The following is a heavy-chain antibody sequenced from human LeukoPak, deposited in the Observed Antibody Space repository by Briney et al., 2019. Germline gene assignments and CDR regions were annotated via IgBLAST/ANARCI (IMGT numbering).Heavy chain of an antibody. V-gene: IGHV3-30*02. D-gene: IGHD3-22*01. J-gene: IGHJ3*02. Sequence: GGSLRLSCAASGFTLRSYGMHWVRQAPGKGLEWVAFIRYDGSNKYYADSVKGRFTISRDNSKNTLYLQMNSLRAEDTAVYYCAKGDRYYYDSSGYHDAFDIWGQGTMVTASS. CDR2: IRYDGSNK. CDR3: AKGDRYYYDSSGYHDAFDI. CDR1: GFTLRSYG.